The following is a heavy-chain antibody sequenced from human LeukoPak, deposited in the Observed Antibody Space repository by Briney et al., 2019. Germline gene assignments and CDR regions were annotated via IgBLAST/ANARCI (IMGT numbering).Heavy chain of an antibody. CDR2: ISSSSSYI. CDR1: GFTFSSYS. J-gene: IGHJ4*02. CDR3: ARDGEDIVVVVAATMFDY. V-gene: IGHV3-21*01. Sequence: GGSLRLSCAASGFTFSSYSMNWVRQAPGKGLEWVSSISSSSSYIYYADSVKGRFTISRDNAKNSLYLQMNSLRAEDTAVYYCARDGEDIVVVVAATMFDYWGREPWSPSPQ. D-gene: IGHD2-15*01.